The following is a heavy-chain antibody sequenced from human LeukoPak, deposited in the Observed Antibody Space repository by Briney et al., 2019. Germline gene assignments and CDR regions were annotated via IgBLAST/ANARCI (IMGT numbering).Heavy chain of an antibody. CDR3: PKTYYFNSGSPWDAFDI. V-gene: IGHV1-2*02. Sequence: ASVKVSCKASGYTFSGYYIHCVRQAPGQGLEWMGWINPNSGGTNYAQKFQGRVTMTRDTSISTVYMELSRLRSDDSAIYYCPKTYYFNSGSPWDAFDIWGQGTMVTVSS. CDR2: INPNSGGT. J-gene: IGHJ3*02. D-gene: IGHD3-10*01. CDR1: GYTFSGYY.